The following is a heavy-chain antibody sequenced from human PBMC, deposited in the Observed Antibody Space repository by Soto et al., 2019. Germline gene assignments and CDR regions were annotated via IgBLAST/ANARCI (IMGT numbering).Heavy chain of an antibody. Sequence: QVPLVQSGTEVKSPGASVKVSCKASGYTFSIYGVNWVRQAPGQGLEWVGWISARNGDTNYAQKLQDRVTMTTDSSTNTAYMDLRSLRSDDTAVYYCARAGAEVTTYFDFWGQGTLVTVSA. CDR3: ARAGAEVTTYFDF. CDR2: ISARNGDT. J-gene: IGHJ4*02. CDR1: GYTFSIYG. D-gene: IGHD2-21*02. V-gene: IGHV1-18*01.